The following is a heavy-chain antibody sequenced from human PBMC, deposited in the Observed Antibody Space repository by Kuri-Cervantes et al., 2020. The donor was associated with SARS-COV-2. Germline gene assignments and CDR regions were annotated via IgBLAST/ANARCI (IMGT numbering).Heavy chain of an antibody. CDR2: IYSGGST. J-gene: IGHJ6*02. CDR1: GFTVSSNY. CDR3: ARDPYSSSWYRYYYGMDV. Sequence: GGSLRLSCAASGFTVSSNYMSWVRQAPGKGLEWVSVIYSGGSTYYADSVKGRFTISRDNSKNTLYLQMNSLRAEDTAVYYCARDPYSSSWYRYYYGMDVWGQGTTVTVSS. D-gene: IGHD6-13*01. V-gene: IGHV3-66*02.